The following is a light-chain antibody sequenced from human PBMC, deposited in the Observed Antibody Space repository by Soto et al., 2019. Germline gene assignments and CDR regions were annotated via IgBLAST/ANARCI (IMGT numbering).Light chain of an antibody. V-gene: IGLV2-23*02. Sequence: QSALTQPASVSGSPGQSITISCTGTSSDVGSYNLVSWYQQHPGKALKLMIYEVSKRPSGVSNRFSGSKSGNTASLTISGLQAEDEADYYCCSYAGSSIHVVFGGGTKVTVL. J-gene: IGLJ2*01. CDR3: CSYAGSSIHVV. CDR2: EVS. CDR1: SSDVGSYNL.